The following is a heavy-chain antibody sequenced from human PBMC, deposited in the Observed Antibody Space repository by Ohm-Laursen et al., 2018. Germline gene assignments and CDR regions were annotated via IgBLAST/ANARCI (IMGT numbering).Heavy chain of an antibody. D-gene: IGHD1-26*01. Sequence: SQTLSLTCPVSGGSISSGGYYWSWIRQHPGKGLEWIGYIYYSGSTYYNPSLKSRVTISVDTSKNQFSLKLSSVTAADTAVYYCARGGGIVGDHYYYGMDVWGQGTTVTVSS. V-gene: IGHV4-31*03. CDR3: ARGGGIVGDHYYYGMDV. CDR1: GGSISSGGYY. J-gene: IGHJ6*02. CDR2: IYYSGST.